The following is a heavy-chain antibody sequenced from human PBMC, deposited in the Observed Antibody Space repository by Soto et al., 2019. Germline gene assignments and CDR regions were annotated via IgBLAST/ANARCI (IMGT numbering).Heavy chain of an antibody. D-gene: IGHD3-10*01. CDR3: ALTTSWFDGYFDL. Sequence: EVQLVETGGALVQPGGSLRLSCAVSGFVVSNVYMSWVRQAPGERLEWISVVYSGGDTYYADSVKGRFTISRDNSKNTVYLQMSRLRPDDTAVYYCALTTSWFDGYFDLWGRGTLVTVSS. CDR1: GFVVSNVY. V-gene: IGHV3-53*02. J-gene: IGHJ2*01. CDR2: VYSGGDT.